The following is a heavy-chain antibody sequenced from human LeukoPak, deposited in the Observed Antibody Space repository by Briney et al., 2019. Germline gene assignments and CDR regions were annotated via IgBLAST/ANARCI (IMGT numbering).Heavy chain of an antibody. J-gene: IGHJ4*02. CDR1: GSTFSTYG. Sequence: GGSLRLSCAASGSTFSTYGMHWVRQAPGKGLEWVAFIRYDGRNKYYADSVKGRFTISRDNSKNTLYLQMNSLRAEDTGVYYCAKDLSSGSRRAYWGQGTLVTVSS. CDR3: AKDLSSGSRRAY. V-gene: IGHV3-30*02. D-gene: IGHD6-19*01. CDR2: IRYDGRNK.